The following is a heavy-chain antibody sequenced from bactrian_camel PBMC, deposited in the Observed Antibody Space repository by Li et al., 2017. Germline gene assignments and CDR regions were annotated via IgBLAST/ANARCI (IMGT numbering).Heavy chain of an antibody. CDR2: IAPATGTT. CDR1: GYTYTRIC. D-gene: IGHD6*01. J-gene: IGHJ4*01. V-gene: IGHV3S1*01. Sequence: QVQLVESGGGSVEAGGSLRLSCVVSGYTYTRICMGWFRRAPGKERVGVAAIAPATGTTFYSDSVKGRFTISHVNAKNSYYLQMNSLKPEDTAMYYCAAGVWCGGSWLSASTYRYWGQGTQVTVS. CDR3: AAGVWCGGSWLSASTYRY.